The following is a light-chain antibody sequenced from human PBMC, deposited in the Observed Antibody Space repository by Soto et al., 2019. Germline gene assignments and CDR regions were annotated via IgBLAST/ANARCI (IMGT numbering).Light chain of an antibody. CDR2: DVS. CDR1: SIDIGGYNY. Sequence: QSALTQPASVSGSPGQSITISCTGTSIDIGGYNYVSWYQHNPGKAPKLIIYDVSNRPSGVSNRFSGSKSGNTASLTISGLQAEDEADYSCSSYTTSSTLVFGGGTKLTVL. CDR3: SSYTTSSTLV. V-gene: IGLV2-14*03. J-gene: IGLJ3*02.